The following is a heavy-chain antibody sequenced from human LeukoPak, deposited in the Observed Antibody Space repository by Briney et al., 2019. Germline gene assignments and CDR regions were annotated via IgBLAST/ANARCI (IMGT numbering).Heavy chain of an antibody. D-gene: IGHD1-26*01. CDR2: ISAYNGNT. Sequence: ASVKVSCKASGYTFTGYYIHWVRQAPGEGLEWMGWISAYNGNTNYAQKLQGRVTMTTDTSTSTAYMELRSLRSEDTAVYYCARVTSLGGSFYYYYYMDVWGKGTTVTVSS. CDR1: GYTFTGYY. CDR3: ARVTSLGGSFYYYYYMDV. V-gene: IGHV1-18*04. J-gene: IGHJ6*03.